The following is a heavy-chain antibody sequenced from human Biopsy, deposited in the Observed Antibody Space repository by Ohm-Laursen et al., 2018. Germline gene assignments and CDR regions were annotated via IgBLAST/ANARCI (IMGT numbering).Heavy chain of an antibody. Sequence: PSDTLSLTCAVDGGSFSGYYWSWIRQTPGKGLEWIGEINHSGRTNYNPSLKSRVTISVDTSKNQFSLKVRSVTAADTAVYYCVRGVDYYDPYHYYALDVWGQGTTVTVSS. D-gene: IGHD3-22*01. CDR3: VRGVDYYDPYHYYALDV. CDR2: INHSGRT. V-gene: IGHV4-34*01. J-gene: IGHJ6*02. CDR1: GGSFSGYY.